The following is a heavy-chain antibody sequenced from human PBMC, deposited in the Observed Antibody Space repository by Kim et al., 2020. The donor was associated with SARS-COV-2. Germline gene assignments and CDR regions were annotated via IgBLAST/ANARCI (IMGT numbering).Heavy chain of an antibody. CDR3: AKVASKVPAAAYYYYYYGMDV. J-gene: IGHJ6*02. D-gene: IGHD2-2*01. Sequence: GGSLRLSCAASGFTFSSYGMHWVRQAPGKGLEWVAVISYDGSNKYYADSVKGRFTISRDNSKNTLYLQMNSLRAEDTAVYYCAKVASKVPAAAYYYYYYGMDVWGQGTTVTVSS. V-gene: IGHV3-30*18. CDR1: GFTFSSYG. CDR2: ISYDGSNK.